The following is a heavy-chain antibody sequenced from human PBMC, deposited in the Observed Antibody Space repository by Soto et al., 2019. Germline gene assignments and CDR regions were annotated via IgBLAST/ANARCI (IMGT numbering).Heavy chain of an antibody. Sequence: SETLSLTCTVSGGAISSGGYYWSWIRQHPGKGLEWSGYIYYSGSTYYNPSLKSRFTISVDTSKNPFCLKLSSVTAADTAVYYCARPPGVGPTVTPVNLAFDIWGQGTMVLVSS. V-gene: IGHV4-31*03. D-gene: IGHD4-17*01. J-gene: IGHJ3*02. CDR1: GGAISSGGYY. CDR3: ARPPGVGPTVTPVNLAFDI. CDR2: IYYSGST.